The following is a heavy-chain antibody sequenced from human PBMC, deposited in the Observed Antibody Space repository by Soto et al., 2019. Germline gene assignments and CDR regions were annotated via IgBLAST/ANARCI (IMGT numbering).Heavy chain of an antibody. CDR2: IIPIFGTA. CDR3: ASGGEVVPAAIRYGMDV. J-gene: IGHJ6*02. CDR1: GGTFSSYA. Sequence: QVQLVQSGAEVKKPGSSVKVSCKASGGTFSSYAISWVRQAPGQGLEWMGGIIPIFGTANYAQKFQGRVTITADESTSTAYTELSSLRSEDTAVYYCASGGEVVPAAIRYGMDVWGQGTTVTVSS. D-gene: IGHD2-2*01. V-gene: IGHV1-69*01.